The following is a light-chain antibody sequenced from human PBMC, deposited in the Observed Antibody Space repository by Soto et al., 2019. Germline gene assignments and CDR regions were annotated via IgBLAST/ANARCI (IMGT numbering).Light chain of an antibody. CDR1: QSISSY. J-gene: IGKJ2*01. CDR2: AAS. Sequence: DIQMTQSPSSLSASVGDRVTITCRASQSISSYLNWYQQKPGKAPKLLIYAASSLQSGVPSRFSGSLSGTDFTLTISSLQPEDFATYYCQQRYSTPYTFGQGTKLEIK. V-gene: IGKV1-39*01. CDR3: QQRYSTPYT.